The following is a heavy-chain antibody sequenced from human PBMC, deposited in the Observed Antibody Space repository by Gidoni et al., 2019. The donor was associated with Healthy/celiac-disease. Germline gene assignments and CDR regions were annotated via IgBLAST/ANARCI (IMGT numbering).Heavy chain of an antibody. J-gene: IGHJ3*02. CDR1: GGSVSSGSYY. CDR3: ARDPTTYYDAFDI. Sequence: QVQLQESGPGLVKPSETLSLPCTVSGGSVSSGSYYWSWIRQPPGKGLEWIGYIYYSGSTNYNPSLKSRVTISVDTSKNQFSLKLSSVTAADTAVYYCARDPTTYYDAFDIWGQGTMVTVSS. CDR2: IYYSGST. V-gene: IGHV4-61*01. D-gene: IGHD3-10*01.